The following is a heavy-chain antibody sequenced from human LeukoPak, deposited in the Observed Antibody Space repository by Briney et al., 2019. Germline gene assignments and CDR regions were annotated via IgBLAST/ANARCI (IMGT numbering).Heavy chain of an antibody. CDR1: GFTFSTYA. D-gene: IGHD3-10*02. Sequence: GGSLRLSCAASGFTFSTYAMSWVRQAPGKGLEWVSGISGSGGSSGGNTYYADSVKGRFTISRDNAKNSLYLQMNSLRAEDTAVYYCAELGITVIGGVWGKGTTVTISS. CDR2: ISGSGGSSGGNT. CDR3: AELGITVIGGV. J-gene: IGHJ6*04. V-gene: IGHV3-23*01.